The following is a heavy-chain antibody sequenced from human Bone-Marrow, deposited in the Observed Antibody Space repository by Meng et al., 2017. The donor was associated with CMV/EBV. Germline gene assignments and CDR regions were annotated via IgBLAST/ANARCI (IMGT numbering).Heavy chain of an antibody. CDR2: ISYDGSNK. Sequence: GGSLRLSCAASGFTFSSYAMHWVRQAPGKGLEWVAVISYDGSNKYYADSVKGRFTISRDNSKNTLYLQMNSLRAEDTAVYYCARDVGGLGYYGMDFWGQGTTVTVSS. CDR3: ARDVGGLGYYGMDF. V-gene: IGHV3-30-3*01. D-gene: IGHD3-16*01. CDR1: GFTFSSYA. J-gene: IGHJ6*01.